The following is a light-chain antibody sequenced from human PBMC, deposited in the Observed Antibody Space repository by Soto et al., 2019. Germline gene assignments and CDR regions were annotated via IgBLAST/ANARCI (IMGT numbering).Light chain of an antibody. Sequence: QSVLTQPASVSGSPGQSITISCSGTSNDVGGYDYVSWYQQHPGKAPKLVIYEVSNRPSWVSDRFSGSKSDNTASLTISGLQAEDEADYYCSSYTISSTWVFGGGTKLTVL. V-gene: IGLV2-14*01. CDR1: SNDVGGYDY. CDR3: SSYTISSTWV. J-gene: IGLJ3*02. CDR2: EVS.